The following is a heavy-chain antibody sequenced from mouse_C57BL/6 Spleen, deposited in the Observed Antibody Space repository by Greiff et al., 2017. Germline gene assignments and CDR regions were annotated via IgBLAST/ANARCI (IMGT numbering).Heavy chain of an antibody. CDR2: IFPGSGST. V-gene: IGHV1-75*01. D-gene: IGHD1-1*01. CDR3: ARTHYYGSSYRAMDY. J-gene: IGHJ4*01. Sequence: QVQLQQSGPELVKPGASVKISCKASGYTFTDYYINWVKQRPGQGLEWIGWIFPGSGSTYYNEKFKGKATLTVDKSSSTAYMLLSSLTSEDSAVYFCARTHYYGSSYRAMDYWGQGTSVTVSS. CDR1: GYTFTDYY.